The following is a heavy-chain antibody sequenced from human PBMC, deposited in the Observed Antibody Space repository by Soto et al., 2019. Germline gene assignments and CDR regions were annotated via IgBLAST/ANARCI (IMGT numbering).Heavy chain of an antibody. CDR1: GYTFTSYD. CDR2: MNPNSGNT. V-gene: IGHV1-8*01. J-gene: IGHJ5*02. Sequence: QVQLVQSGAEVKKPGASVKVSCKASGYTFTSYDINWVRQATGQGLEWMGWMNPNSGNTGYAQKFQGRVTMTRNTSISPAYMELSSLRSEDTAVYYCARRRGIAAAARNGFDPWGQGTLVTVSS. CDR3: ARRRGIAAAARNGFDP. D-gene: IGHD6-13*01.